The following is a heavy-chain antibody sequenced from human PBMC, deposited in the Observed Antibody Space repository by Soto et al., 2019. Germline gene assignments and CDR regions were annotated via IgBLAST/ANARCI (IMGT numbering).Heavy chain of an antibody. CDR3: ARDQNGSPYFDY. Sequence: SETLSLTCTVSGGSISSSTSYWGWIRQPPGKGLEWIGSINYSGSTYYNPSLKSRVTISVDTSKNLFSLKLISVTAADTAVYYCARDQNGSPYFDYWGQGTLVTVSS. D-gene: IGHD1-26*01. CDR2: INYSGST. V-gene: IGHV4-39*07. CDR1: GGSISSSTSY. J-gene: IGHJ4*02.